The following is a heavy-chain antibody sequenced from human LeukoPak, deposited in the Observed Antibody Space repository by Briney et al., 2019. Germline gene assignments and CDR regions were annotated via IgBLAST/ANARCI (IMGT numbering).Heavy chain of an antibody. J-gene: IGHJ4*02. CDR2: ISSSSSYI. CDR1: GFTFSSYS. V-gene: IGHV3-21*01. Sequence: GGSLRLSCAASGFTFSSYSMNWVRQAPGKGLEWVSSISSSSSYIYYADSVKGRFTISRDNAKNSLYLQMNSLRAEDTAVYYCARGLRYFDWLLPGDYWGQGTLVTVSS. CDR3: ARGLRYFDWLLPGDY. D-gene: IGHD3-9*01.